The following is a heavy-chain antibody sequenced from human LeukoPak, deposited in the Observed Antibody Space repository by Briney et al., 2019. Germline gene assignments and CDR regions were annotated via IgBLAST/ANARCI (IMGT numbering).Heavy chain of an antibody. V-gene: IGHV4-4*07. CDR2: IYTRGST. D-gene: IGHD3-3*01. Sequence: SETLSLTCTVSAGSISSYYWSWIRQPARKGLEWIGRIYTRGSTNYNPSLKSRVTMSVDTSKNQFSLKLSSVTAADTAVYYCARYDFWSGYPPGTYYYYMDVWGKGTTVTVSS. CDR3: ARYDFWSGYPPGTYYYYMDV. J-gene: IGHJ6*03. CDR1: AGSISSYY.